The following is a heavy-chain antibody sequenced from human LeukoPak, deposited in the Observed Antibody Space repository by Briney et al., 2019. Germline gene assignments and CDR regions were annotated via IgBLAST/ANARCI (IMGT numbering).Heavy chain of an antibody. D-gene: IGHD3-10*01. CDR1: GGSISSSSYY. CDR3: ARRGVMVRGVIAFDI. CDR2: SNYSGST. V-gene: IGHV4-39*01. J-gene: IGHJ3*02. Sequence: SETLSLTCTVSGGSISSSSYYWGWIRQPPGKGLEWIGSSNYSGSTYCNPSLKSRVTISVDTSKNQFSLKLSSVTAADTAVYYCARRGVMVRGVIAFDIWGQGTIVTVST.